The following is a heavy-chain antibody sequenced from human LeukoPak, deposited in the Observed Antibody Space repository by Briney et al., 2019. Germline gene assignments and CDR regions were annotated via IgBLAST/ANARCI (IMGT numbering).Heavy chain of an antibody. J-gene: IGHJ4*02. CDR1: GFTVSTNY. Sequence: GGSLRLSCAASGFTVSTNYMAWVRQPPGKGLEWVSVIFGGGGTYYAGSVRGRFTISRDNSQNTLFLQMNSLRAEDTAVYYCASWPGAWYGEDYWGQGTLVTVSS. D-gene: IGHD3-10*01. CDR3: ASWPGAWYGEDY. V-gene: IGHV3-53*01. CDR2: IFGGGGT.